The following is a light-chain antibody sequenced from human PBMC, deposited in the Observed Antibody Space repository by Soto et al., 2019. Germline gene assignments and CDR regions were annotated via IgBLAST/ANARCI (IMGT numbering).Light chain of an antibody. V-gene: IGKV3-11*01. CDR3: QQRSNWPPTWT. CDR1: QSVSSY. CDR2: DAS. Sequence: EIVLTQSPPTLSLSPGERATLSCRASQSVSSYLAWYQQKPGQAPRLLIYDASKRATGIRVRFSGSGPGTAFTLTISSLEPEDFAVYYCQQRSNWPPTWTFGQGTRVEIK. J-gene: IGKJ1*01.